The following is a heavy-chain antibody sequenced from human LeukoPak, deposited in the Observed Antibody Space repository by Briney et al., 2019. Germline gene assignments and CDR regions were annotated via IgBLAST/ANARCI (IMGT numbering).Heavy chain of an antibody. D-gene: IGHD2-15*01. Sequence: PSETLSLTCAVYGGSFSGYYWSWICQPPGKGLEWIGEVNHSGSTNYNPSLKSRVTISVDTSKNQFSLKLSSVTAADTAVYYCARSPLLYYYYMDVWGKGTTVTVSS. V-gene: IGHV4-34*01. CDR1: GGSFSGYY. CDR3: ARSPLLYYYYMDV. CDR2: VNHSGST. J-gene: IGHJ6*03.